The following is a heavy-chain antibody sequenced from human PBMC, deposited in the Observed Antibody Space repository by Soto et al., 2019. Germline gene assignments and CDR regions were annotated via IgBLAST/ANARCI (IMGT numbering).Heavy chain of an antibody. D-gene: IGHD3-10*02. Sequence: QVQLQESGPGLVKPSETLSLTCTVSGGCISSYYWSWSRQPPGKGLEWIGFIFYSGSTSYNPSLKSRVTISIDTSEYQFSLKLNSVIAADTAVYYCASMIGDPVLSFDSWGQGTLVAVSS. CDR1: GGCISSYY. J-gene: IGHJ5*01. V-gene: IGHV4-59*01. CDR3: ASMIGDPVLSFDS. CDR2: IFYSGST.